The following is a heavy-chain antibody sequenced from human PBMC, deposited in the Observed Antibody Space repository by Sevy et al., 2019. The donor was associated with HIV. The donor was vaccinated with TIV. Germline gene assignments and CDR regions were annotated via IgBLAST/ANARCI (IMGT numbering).Heavy chain of an antibody. CDR1: GFTFSSYA. J-gene: IGHJ4*01. CDR2: ISYDGSNK. CDR3: ARVAMVRPDFDY. D-gene: IGHD5-18*01. V-gene: IGHV3-30-3*01. Sequence: GGSLRLSCAASGFTFSSYAMHWVRQAPGKGLEWVAVISYDGSNKYYADSVKGRFTISRDNSKNTLYLQMNSLRAEDTAVYYCARVAMVRPDFDYWGQEPWSPSPQ.